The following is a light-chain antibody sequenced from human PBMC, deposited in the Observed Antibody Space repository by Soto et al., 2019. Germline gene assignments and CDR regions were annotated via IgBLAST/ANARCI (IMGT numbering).Light chain of an antibody. CDR3: QQSYSTPR. CDR1: QTIRNY. J-gene: IGKJ4*01. V-gene: IGKV1-39*01. Sequence: IQMTQSPCPLSASXEARVAIPCRASQTIRNYLNWYQQKPGEAPKLLIYAASRLQSGVPSRFSGSGSGTDFTLTINTLQPEDIATYYCQQSYSTPRFGGGTKVDNK. CDR2: AAS.